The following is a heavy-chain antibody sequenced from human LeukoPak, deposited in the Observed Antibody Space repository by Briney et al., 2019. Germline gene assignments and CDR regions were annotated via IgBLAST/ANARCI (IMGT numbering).Heavy chain of an antibody. CDR3: AKGIFSGSYIYWDFDL. CDR1: GFTFSSYA. Sequence: GGSLRLSCAASGFTFSSYAMSWVRQAPGKGLEWVSAMCGSGGSTYYADSVKGRFTISRENSKNTLYLQMNGLRAEDTAVYYCAKGIFSGSYIYWDFDLWGRGTLVTVSS. CDR2: MCGSGGST. D-gene: IGHD1-26*01. V-gene: IGHV3-23*01. J-gene: IGHJ2*01.